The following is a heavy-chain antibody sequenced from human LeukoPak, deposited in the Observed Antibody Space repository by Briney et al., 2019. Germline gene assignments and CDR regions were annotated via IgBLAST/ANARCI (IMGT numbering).Heavy chain of an antibody. J-gene: IGHJ4*02. CDR3: TRYRHAQAAGSIDY. CDR2: IYYSGST. CDR1: GGSISSSSYY. Sequence: ASETLSLTCTVSGGSISSSSYYWGWIRQPPGKGLEWIGSIYYSGSTYYNPSLKSRVTISVDTSKNQFSLKLSSVTAADTAVYYCTRYRHAQAAGSIDYWGQGTLVTVSS. D-gene: IGHD6-19*01. V-gene: IGHV4-39*07.